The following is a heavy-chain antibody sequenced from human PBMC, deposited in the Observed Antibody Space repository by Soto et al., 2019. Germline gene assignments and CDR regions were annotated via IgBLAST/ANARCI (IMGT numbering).Heavy chain of an antibody. V-gene: IGHV1-46*01. CDR1: GYTLTELS. D-gene: IGHD1-26*01. J-gene: IGHJ4*02. CDR2: INPSGGST. CDR3: ARGVGATQDLDY. Sequence: ASVKVSCKVSGYTLTELSMHWVRQAPGQGLEWMGIINPSGGSTSYAQKFQGRVTMTRDTSTSTVYMELSSLRSEDTAVYYCARGVGATQDLDYWGQGTLVTVSS.